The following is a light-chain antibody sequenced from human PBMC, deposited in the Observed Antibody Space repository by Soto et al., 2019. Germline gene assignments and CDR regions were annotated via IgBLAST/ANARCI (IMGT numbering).Light chain of an antibody. Sequence: EIVLTQSPATLSLSPGEGATLSCRASQSVSTYLAWYQQKPSQAPRLLIYDVSDRAPGIPARFSGSGSGTNFTLTISGLEPEDFAVYYCQHRSGWPPWTFGQGTKVQI. J-gene: IGKJ1*01. V-gene: IGKV3-11*01. CDR2: DVS. CDR3: QHRSGWPPWT. CDR1: QSVSTY.